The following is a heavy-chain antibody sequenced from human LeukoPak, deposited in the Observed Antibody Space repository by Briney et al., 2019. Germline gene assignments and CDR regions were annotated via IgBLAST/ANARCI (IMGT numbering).Heavy chain of an antibody. J-gene: IGHJ6*02. V-gene: IGHV4-59*08. CDR3: ARHWSIAAAGISNPSYYYYYGMDV. CDR1: GGSISSYY. Sequence: SETLSLTCTVSGGSISSYYWSWIRRPPPEGLEWSGDVYYIGGTNYNPSLKSRVTISVDTSKNQFSLKLSSVTAADTAVYYCARHWSIAAAGISNPSYYYYYGMDVWGQGTTVTVSS. CDR2: VYYIGGT. D-gene: IGHD6-13*01.